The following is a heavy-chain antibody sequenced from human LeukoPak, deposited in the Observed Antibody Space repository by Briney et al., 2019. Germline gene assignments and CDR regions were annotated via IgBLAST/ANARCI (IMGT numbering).Heavy chain of an antibody. CDR1: GFTVSSNY. CDR3: ARDVGYYDILTTVQEPFDI. V-gene: IGHV3-53*01. CDR2: IYSGGST. D-gene: IGHD3-9*01. Sequence: PGGSLRLSCAASGFTVSSNYMSWVRQAPGKGLEWVSVIYSGGSTYYADSVKGRFTISRDNSKNTLYLQMNSLRAEDTAVYYCARDVGYYDILTTVQEPFDIWGQGTMVTVSS. J-gene: IGHJ3*02.